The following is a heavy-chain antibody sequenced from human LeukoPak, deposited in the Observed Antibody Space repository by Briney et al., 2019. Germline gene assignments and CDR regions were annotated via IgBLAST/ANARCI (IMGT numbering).Heavy chain of an antibody. Sequence: SETLSLTCAVSGVSISSSNWWNWVRQPPGKGLEWIGEIYHSGSTNYNPSLKSRVTISVDKSKNQFSLKLSSVTAADTAVYYCARVCRRVSWIQLWLLNKPRGYYYMDVWGKGTTVTVSS. CDR2: IYHSGST. V-gene: IGHV4-4*02. CDR3: ARVCRRVSWIQLWLLNKPRGYYYMDV. CDR1: GVSISSSNW. D-gene: IGHD5-18*01. J-gene: IGHJ6*03.